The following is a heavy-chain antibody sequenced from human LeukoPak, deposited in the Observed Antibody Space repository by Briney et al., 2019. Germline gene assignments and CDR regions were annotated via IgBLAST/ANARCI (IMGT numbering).Heavy chain of an antibody. V-gene: IGHV4-39*07. J-gene: IGHJ6*03. Sequence: SETLSLTCAVSGGSISSNSYYWGWIRQPPGTGLEWIGSIYYSGSTYYNPSLKSRVTISVDTSKNQFSLKLSSVTAADTAVYYCARAFSDSPYCSGGSCLYYYYYMDVWGKGTTVTVSS. CDR2: IYYSGST. D-gene: IGHD2-15*01. CDR3: ARAFSDSPYCSGGSCLYYYYYMDV. CDR1: GGSISSNSYY.